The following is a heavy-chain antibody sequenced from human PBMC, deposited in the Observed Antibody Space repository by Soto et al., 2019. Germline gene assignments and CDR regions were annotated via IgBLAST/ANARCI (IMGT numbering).Heavy chain of an antibody. CDR1: GFDFSRNW. J-gene: IGHJ4*02. V-gene: IGHV3-74*01. D-gene: IGHD3-22*01. CDR3: TRFGTYYDTSGFLY. CDR2: MEGDESSA. Sequence: EVQLVESGGGLVLPGGSLRLSCTASGFDFSRNWMHWVRQAPGKGLVWVSRMEGDESSATYADSVKGRFTISRDNAKNTLYLQMDSLRVEDMAVYYCTRFGTYYDTSGFLYWGQGTLVTVSS.